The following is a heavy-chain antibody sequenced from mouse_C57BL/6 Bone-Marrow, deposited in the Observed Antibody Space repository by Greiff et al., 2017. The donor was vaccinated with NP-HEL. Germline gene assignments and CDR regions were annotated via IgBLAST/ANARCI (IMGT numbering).Heavy chain of an antibody. Sequence: QVQLQQPGAELVRPGTSVKLSCKASGYTFTSYWMHWVKQRPGQGLEWIGVIDPSDSYTNYNQKFKGKATLTVDTSSSTAYMQLSSLTSEDSAVYYCAIGYGGFAYWGQGTLVTVSA. D-gene: IGHD3-2*02. CDR2: IDPSDSYT. CDR1: GYTFTSYW. CDR3: AIGYGGFAY. V-gene: IGHV1-59*01. J-gene: IGHJ3*01.